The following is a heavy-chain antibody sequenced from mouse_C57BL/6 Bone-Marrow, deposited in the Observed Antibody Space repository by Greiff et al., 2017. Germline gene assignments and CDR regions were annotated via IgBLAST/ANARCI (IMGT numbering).Heavy chain of an antibody. Sequence: EVKLMESGGGLVKPGGSLKLSCAASGFTFSDYGMHWVRQAPEKGLEWVAYISSGSSTIYYADTVKGRFTISRDNAKNTLFLQMTRLRSEDTAMYYCARHYYGSSYWYFDVWGTGTTVTVSS. CDR3: ARHYYGSSYWYFDV. J-gene: IGHJ1*03. CDR2: ISSGSSTI. V-gene: IGHV5-17*01. D-gene: IGHD1-1*01. CDR1: GFTFSDYG.